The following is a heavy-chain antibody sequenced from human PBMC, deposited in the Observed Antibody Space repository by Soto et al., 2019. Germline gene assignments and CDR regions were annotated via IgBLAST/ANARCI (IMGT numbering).Heavy chain of an antibody. Sequence: ASVKVSCKASGYTFTSYAMHWVRQAPGQRLEWMGWINAGNGNTKYSQKFQGRVTITRDTSASTAYMELSSLRSEDTAVYYCARAPGFYDFWSGYYKQVRDRVSEGSYVW. V-gene: IGHV1-3*01. CDR3: ARAPGFYDFWSGYYKQVRDRVSEGSYV. D-gene: IGHD3-3*01. CDR1: GYTFTSYA. CDR2: INAGNGNT. J-gene: IGHJ3*01.